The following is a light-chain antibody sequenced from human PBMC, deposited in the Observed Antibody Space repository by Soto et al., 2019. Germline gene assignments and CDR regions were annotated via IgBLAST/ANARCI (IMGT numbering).Light chain of an antibody. V-gene: IGKV3-20*01. Sequence: EIVLTQSPGTLSLSPGERATLSCRASQSVISTYLAWYQQKPGQAPRLLIYGTSNRPTGIPDRFNGSGSGTDFTLTISRLEPEDFAVHYCQQYGSSPPHTFGQGTKLEIK. CDR3: QQYGSSPPHT. CDR1: QSVISTY. CDR2: GTS. J-gene: IGKJ2*01.